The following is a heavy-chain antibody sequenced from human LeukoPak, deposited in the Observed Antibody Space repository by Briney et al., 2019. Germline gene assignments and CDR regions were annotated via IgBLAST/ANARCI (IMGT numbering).Heavy chain of an antibody. D-gene: IGHD5-24*01. CDR2: IVPSGGTT. CDR1: GFTFSSYG. V-gene: IGHV3-23*01. Sequence: SGGTLRLSCAASGFTFSSYGMNWVRQAPGKGLEWVSGIVPSGGTTSYADSVKGRFTVSRDNSTNTLYLQMNSLRADDTAVYYCARESRWIHFDYWGQGTLVTVSS. CDR3: ARESRWIHFDY. J-gene: IGHJ4*02.